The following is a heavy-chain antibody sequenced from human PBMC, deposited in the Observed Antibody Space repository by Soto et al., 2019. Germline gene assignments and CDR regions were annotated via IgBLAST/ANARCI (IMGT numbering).Heavy chain of an antibody. CDR3: ARGYNYSYGDY. D-gene: IGHD5-18*01. CDR2: ISAYNGNT. Sequence: QVQLVQSGGAVKKPGASVKVSCKASGYTFNTYDISWVRQAPGQGLEWMGWISAYNGNTNYAQKLQGRVTMTTDTATTTAYMELRRLRSVDTAVYYCARGYNYSYGDYWGQGTLVTVSS. CDR1: GYTFNTYD. J-gene: IGHJ4*02. V-gene: IGHV1-18*01.